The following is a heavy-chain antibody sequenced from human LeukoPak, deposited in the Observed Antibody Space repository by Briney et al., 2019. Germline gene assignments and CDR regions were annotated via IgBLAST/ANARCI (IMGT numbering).Heavy chain of an antibody. CDR3: ARDRDYYDSGGFLGYYFDY. V-gene: IGHV4-59*01. CDR2: IYYSGST. D-gene: IGHD3-22*01. J-gene: IGHJ4*02. CDR1: GGSISSYY. Sequence: SETLSLTCTVSGGSISSYYWSWIRQPPGKGLEWIGHIYYSGSTNYNASLKSRLTISVDTSKNQFSLKLSSVTAADTAVYYCARDRDYYDSGGFLGYYFDYWGQGTLVTVSS.